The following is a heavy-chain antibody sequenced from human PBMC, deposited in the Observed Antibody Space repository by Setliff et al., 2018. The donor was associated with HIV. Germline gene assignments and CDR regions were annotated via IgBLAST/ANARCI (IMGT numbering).Heavy chain of an antibody. Sequence: PGGSLRLSCEASGFTFSDHYMDWVRQAPGKGLEWVGRIRNKGNSYTTEYVASVKGRFTVSRDDSKNSLYLQMNNLKTDDTAVYYCVRGAVGVSAFDYWGQGTLVTVSS. V-gene: IGHV3-72*01. D-gene: IGHD1-26*01. CDR1: GFTFSDHY. CDR2: IRNKGNSYTT. J-gene: IGHJ4*02. CDR3: VRGAVGVSAFDY.